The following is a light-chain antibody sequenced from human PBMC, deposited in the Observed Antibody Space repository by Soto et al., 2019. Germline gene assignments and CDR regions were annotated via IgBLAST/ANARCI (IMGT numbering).Light chain of an antibody. CDR1: QIVTSSY. Sequence: EIVLTQSPGTLSLSPGERATLSCRASQIVTSSYLAWYQQKPGQAPRLLIHGASIRATGIPDRFSGSGSGTDFTLTISRLEPEDFAVYICQQYGASPWTFGQGTKVDIK. V-gene: IGKV3-20*01. J-gene: IGKJ1*01. CDR3: QQYGASPWT. CDR2: GAS.